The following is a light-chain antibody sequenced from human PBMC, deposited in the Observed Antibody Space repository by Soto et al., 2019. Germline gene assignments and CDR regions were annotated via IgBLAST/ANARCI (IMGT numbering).Light chain of an antibody. Sequence: EIVMMQFPATLSVSPGERVTLSCRASQSVSQSVTTNLAWYQQKPGQAPRLLIYDASRSQTGVPSRFSGIGSGTEFTLTITSLQPDDVATYYCQHYNSHSAHAFGGGSKVELK. CDR1: QSVSQSVTTN. J-gene: IGKJ4*01. CDR2: DAS. CDR3: QHYNSHSAHA. V-gene: IGKV3D-15*02.